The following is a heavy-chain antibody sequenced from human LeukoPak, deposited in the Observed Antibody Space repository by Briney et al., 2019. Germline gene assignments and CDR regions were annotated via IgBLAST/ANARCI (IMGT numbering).Heavy chain of an antibody. J-gene: IGHJ4*02. V-gene: IGHV1-8*01. CDR1: GYTFTSYD. Sequence: ASVKVFCKASGYTFTSYDINWVRQATGQGLEWMGWMNPNSGNTGYAQKFQGRVTMTRNTSISTAYMELSSLRSEDTAVYYCARGRWMVRDFDYWGQGTLVTVSS. CDR3: ARGRWMVRDFDY. D-gene: IGHD3-10*01. CDR2: MNPNSGNT.